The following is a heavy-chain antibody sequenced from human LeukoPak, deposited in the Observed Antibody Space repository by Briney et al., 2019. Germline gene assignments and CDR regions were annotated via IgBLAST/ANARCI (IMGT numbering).Heavy chain of an antibody. CDR3: ARDVVPGYGGGFDP. J-gene: IGHJ5*02. CDR2: IYYSETT. V-gene: IGHV4-59*01. Sequence: PSETLSLTCAVYGGSFSGYYWSWIRQPPGKALEWIGYIYYSETTNYNPSLKSRVTISVDTSKNQFSLKLTSVTAADTAVYYCARDVVPGYGGGFDPWGQGILVTASS. D-gene: IGHD2-15*01. CDR1: GGSFSGYY.